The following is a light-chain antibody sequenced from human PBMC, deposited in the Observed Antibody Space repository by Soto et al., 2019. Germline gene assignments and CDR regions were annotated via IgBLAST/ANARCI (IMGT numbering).Light chain of an antibody. J-gene: IGLJ1*01. Sequence: QSVLTQPASVSGSPGQSITISCTGTSSDIGGYNYVSWYQHHPGKAPKLMIYEVTNRPSGVSSRFSGSKSGNRASLTISGLLAEDEADYYCQSYDISVHNYVFGTGTKVTVL. CDR2: EVT. CDR1: SSDIGGYNY. CDR3: QSYDISVHNYV. V-gene: IGLV2-14*01.